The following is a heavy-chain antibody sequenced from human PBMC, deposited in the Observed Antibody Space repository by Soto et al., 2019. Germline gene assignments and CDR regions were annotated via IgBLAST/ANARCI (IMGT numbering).Heavy chain of an antibody. V-gene: IGHV1-69*13. Sequence: SVKVSCKASGGTFSSYAISWVRQAPGQGLEWMGGIIPIFGTANYAQKFQGRVTITADESTSTAYMELSSLRSEDTAVYYCAHATVAALGSYYYYGMDVWGQGTTVTVSS. CDR2: IIPIFGTA. CDR3: AHATVAALGSYYYYGMDV. D-gene: IGHD2-15*01. J-gene: IGHJ6*02. CDR1: GGTFSSYA.